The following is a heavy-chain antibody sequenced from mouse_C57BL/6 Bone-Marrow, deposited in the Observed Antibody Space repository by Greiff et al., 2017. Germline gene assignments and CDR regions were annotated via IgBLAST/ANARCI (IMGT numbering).Heavy chain of an antibody. CDR2: IHPSDSDT. J-gene: IGHJ2*01. CDR1: GYTFTSYW. Sequence: QVQLKQSGAELLKPGASVKGSCKASGYTFTSYWMHWVKQRPGQGLEWIGRIHPSDSDTNYNQKSKGKATLTVDKSSSTAHTQLSSLTYEDSVVYYCAIILGRIVSWGEGTTLTVSS. D-gene: IGHD4-1*01. V-gene: IGHV1-74*01. CDR3: AIILGRIVS.